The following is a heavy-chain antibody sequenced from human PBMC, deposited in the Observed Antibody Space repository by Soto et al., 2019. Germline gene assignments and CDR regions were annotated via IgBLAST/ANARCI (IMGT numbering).Heavy chain of an antibody. CDR1: RYTFTSYD. CDR3: AKGGSSGWYLKSYFDY. V-gene: IGHV1-8*01. Sequence: ASVKVSCKASRYTFTSYDINWVRQATGQGLEWMGWMNPNSGNTGYAQKFQGRVTMTRNTSISTAYMELSSLRSEDTAVYYCAKGGSSGWYLKSYFDYWGQGTLVTVSS. J-gene: IGHJ4*02. D-gene: IGHD6-19*01. CDR2: MNPNSGNT.